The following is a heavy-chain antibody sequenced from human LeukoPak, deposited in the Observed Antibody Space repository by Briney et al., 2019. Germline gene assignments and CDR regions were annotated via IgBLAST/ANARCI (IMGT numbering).Heavy chain of an antibody. Sequence: SETLSLTCTVSGGSISSSSYYWGWIRQPPGKGLEWIGSIYYSGSTYYNPSLKSRVTISVDTSKNQFSLKPSSVTAADTAVYYCASTAAPYSQGAEGLLLWGRGTLVTVSS. CDR1: GGSISSSSYY. CDR2: IYYSGST. V-gene: IGHV4-39*01. CDR3: ASTAAPYSQGAEGLLL. J-gene: IGHJ4*02. D-gene: IGHD6-13*01.